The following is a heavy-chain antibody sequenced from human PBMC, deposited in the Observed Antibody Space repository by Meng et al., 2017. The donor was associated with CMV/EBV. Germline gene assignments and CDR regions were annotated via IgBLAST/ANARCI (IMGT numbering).Heavy chain of an antibody. CDR3: ARGDVPAPPFPYYYGMDV. D-gene: IGHD2-2*01. CDR1: GLTFSSYW. J-gene: IGHJ6*02. V-gene: IGHV3-7*01. Sequence: GGSLISCAASGLTFSSYWMSWVRQAPGKGLEWVANIKQDGSEKYYVDSVKGRFTISRDNAKNSLYLQMNSLRAEDTAVYYCARGDVPAPPFPYYYGMDVWGQGTTVTVSS. CDR2: IKQDGSEK.